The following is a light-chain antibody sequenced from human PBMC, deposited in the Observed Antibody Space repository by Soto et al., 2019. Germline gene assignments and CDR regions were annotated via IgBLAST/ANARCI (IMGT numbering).Light chain of an antibody. Sequence: QSVLTQPPSVSGSPGQSVTISCTGTSSDVGSYNRVSWYQQPPGTAPKLMIYEVSNRPSGVPDRFSGSKSGNTASLTISGLQAEDEADYYCSSYTSSGTLVFGGGPKLTVL. V-gene: IGLV2-18*02. J-gene: IGLJ2*01. CDR1: SSDVGSYNR. CDR2: EVS. CDR3: SSYTSSGTLV.